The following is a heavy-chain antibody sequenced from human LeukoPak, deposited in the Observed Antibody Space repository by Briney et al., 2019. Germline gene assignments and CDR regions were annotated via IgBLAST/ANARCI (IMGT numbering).Heavy chain of an antibody. CDR2: IYYSKNT. J-gene: IGHJ4*02. Sequence: SETLSLTCTVSGGSISSSSAYWGWIRQPPGKGLEWIGSIYYSKNTYYNPSLKSRVTISVDTSKNQFSLKLSSVTAADTAVYYCARLTTVNFDYWGQGTLVTVSS. CDR1: GGSISSSSAY. D-gene: IGHD4-17*01. V-gene: IGHV4-39*07. CDR3: ARLTTVNFDY.